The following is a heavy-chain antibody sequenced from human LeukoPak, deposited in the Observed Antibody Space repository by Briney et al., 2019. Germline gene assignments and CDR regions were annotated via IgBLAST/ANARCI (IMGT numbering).Heavy chain of an antibody. CDR1: GFTFSSYA. J-gene: IGHJ1*01. Sequence: GRSLRLSCAASGFTFSSYAMSWVRQAPGKGLEWVSAISGSGGSTYYADSVKGRFTISRDNSKNTLYLQMNSLRAEDTAVYYCAKDDSYYAATEPFQHWGQGTLVTVSS. D-gene: IGHD2-15*01. V-gene: IGHV3-23*01. CDR3: AKDDSYYAATEPFQH. CDR2: ISGSGGST.